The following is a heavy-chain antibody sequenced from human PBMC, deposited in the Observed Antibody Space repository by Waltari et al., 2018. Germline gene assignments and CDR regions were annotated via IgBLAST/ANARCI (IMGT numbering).Heavy chain of an antibody. CDR1: GFTFINCF. V-gene: IGHV3-74*03. CDR2: IKTDGSGT. D-gene: IGHD2-15*01. Sequence: EGQLVESGGALVQPGGSLRLSCAASGFTFINCFMHWVRQVPGKGLEWVSRIKTDGSGTTYADSVQGRFTISRDNVKNTLYLQMNSLRAEDTAIYYCANHRPGGLGMEVWGPGTTVTVSS. CDR3: ANHRPGGLGMEV. J-gene: IGHJ6*02.